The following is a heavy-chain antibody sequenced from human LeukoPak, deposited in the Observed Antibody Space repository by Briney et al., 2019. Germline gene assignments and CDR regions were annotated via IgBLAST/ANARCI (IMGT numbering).Heavy chain of an antibody. Sequence: PGGSLRLSCAASGFTFSSYWMHWVRQAPGKGLLWVSRINSDGSSTSYADSVKGRFTISRDNAKNTLYLQMNSLRAEDTAVYYCAREEVSFAAKGYWGQGTLVTVSS. CDR2: INSDGSST. D-gene: IGHD2-15*01. J-gene: IGHJ4*02. CDR3: AREEVSFAAKGY. V-gene: IGHV3-74*01. CDR1: GFTFSSYW.